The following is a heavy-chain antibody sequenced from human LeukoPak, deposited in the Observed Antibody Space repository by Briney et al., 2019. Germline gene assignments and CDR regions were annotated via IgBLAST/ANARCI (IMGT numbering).Heavy chain of an antibody. J-gene: IGHJ4*02. CDR2: ISYDGTNK. Sequence: GGSLRHSCAASGFTFYNYAMHWVRQAPGKGLEWVAVISYDGTNKYYADSVKGRFTISRDNYKNTLYLEMDSLRAEDMAVYYCARDRTRGSGWYSMCYFDYWGQGTLVTVSS. V-gene: IGHV3-30*04. CDR1: GFTFYNYA. D-gene: IGHD6-19*01. CDR3: ARDRTRGSGWYSMCYFDY.